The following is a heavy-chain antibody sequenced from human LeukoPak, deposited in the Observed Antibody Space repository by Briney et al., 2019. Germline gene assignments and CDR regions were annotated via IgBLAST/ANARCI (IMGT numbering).Heavy chain of an antibody. Sequence: GGSLRLSCTASGFTLGDYAMSWVRQAPGKGLEWVGFLRSRDYGGTPEYAASVKGRFTISRDDSKSIVYLQMKSLKTEDTAVYYCTRRLPLSGWYVGSGFDYWGQGTLVTVSS. CDR1: GFTLGDYA. CDR2: LRSRDYGGTP. CDR3: TRRLPLSGWYVGSGFDY. D-gene: IGHD6-19*01. V-gene: IGHV3-49*04. J-gene: IGHJ4*02.